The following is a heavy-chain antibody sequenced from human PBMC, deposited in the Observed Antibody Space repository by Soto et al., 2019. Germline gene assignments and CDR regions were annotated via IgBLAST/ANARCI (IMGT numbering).Heavy chain of an antibody. CDR2: INPSGGST. J-gene: IGHJ4*02. CDR1: GYTFTSYY. V-gene: IGHV1-46*01. Sequence: QVQLVQSGAEVKKPGASVKVSCKASGYTFTSYYMHWVRQAPGQGLEWRGKINPSGGSTSYAQKFQGRVTMTRDTSTSTVYMELSSLRSEDTAVYYCARGSIRITMVRGVSPYYFDYWGQGTLVTVSS. D-gene: IGHD3-10*01. CDR3: ARGSIRITMVRGVSPYYFDY.